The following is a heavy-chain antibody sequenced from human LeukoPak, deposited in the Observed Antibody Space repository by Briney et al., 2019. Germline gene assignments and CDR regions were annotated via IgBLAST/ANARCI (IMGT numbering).Heavy chain of an antibody. CDR1: GFTFSSYA. CDR3: AKVSGYTYGYFDY. CDR2: ISSDDGRNK. J-gene: IGHJ4*02. V-gene: IGHV3-30*04. Sequence: GGSLRLSCAASGFTFSSYALHWVRQAPGKGLEWVAVISSDDGRNKFYADSVKGRFTISRDNAKNSLYLQMNSLRAEDTALYYCAKVSGYTYGYFDYWGQGTLVTVSS. D-gene: IGHD5-18*01.